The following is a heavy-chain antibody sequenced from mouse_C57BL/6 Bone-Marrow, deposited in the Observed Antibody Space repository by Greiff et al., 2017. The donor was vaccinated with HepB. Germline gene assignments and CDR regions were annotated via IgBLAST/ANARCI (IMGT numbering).Heavy chain of an antibody. D-gene: IGHD4-1*01. CDR3: ARDWDVNYCDY. CDR2: INPGSGGT. CDR1: GYAFTNYL. Sequence: QVQLQQSGAELVRPGTSVKVSCKASGYAFTNYLIEWVKQRPGQGLEWIGVINPGSGGTNYNEKFKGKATLTADKSSSTAYMQLSSLTSEDSAVYFCARDWDVNYCDYWGQGTTLTVSS. V-gene: IGHV1-54*01. J-gene: IGHJ2*01.